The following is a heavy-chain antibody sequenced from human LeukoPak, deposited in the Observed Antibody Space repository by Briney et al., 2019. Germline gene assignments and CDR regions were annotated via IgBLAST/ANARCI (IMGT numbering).Heavy chain of an antibody. CDR1: GGSISSYY. CDR3: ARFRIAAAGPGNYFDY. J-gene: IGHJ4*02. V-gene: IGHV4-4*07. D-gene: IGHD6-13*01. CDR2: IYTSGST. Sequence: PSETLSLTCTVSGGSISSYYWSWIRQPAGKGLEWIGRIYTSGSTNYNPSLKSRVTISVGTSKNQFSLKLSSVTAADTAVFYCARFRIAAAGPGNYFDYWGQGTLVTVSS.